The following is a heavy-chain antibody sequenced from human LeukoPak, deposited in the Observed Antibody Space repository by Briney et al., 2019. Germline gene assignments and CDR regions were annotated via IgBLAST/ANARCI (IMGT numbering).Heavy chain of an antibody. J-gene: IGHJ4*02. Sequence: GGSLRLSCAASGFTFSSYAMSWVRQAPGEGLEWVSGVSAPGGSTYYADSVKGRFTISRDNSKNTLYLQMNSLRAEDTAVYYCARSKSTGYCLDYWGQGTLVTVSS. CDR1: GFTFSSYA. V-gene: IGHV3-23*01. CDR3: ARSKSTGYCLDY. CDR2: VSAPGGST. D-gene: IGHD3-22*01.